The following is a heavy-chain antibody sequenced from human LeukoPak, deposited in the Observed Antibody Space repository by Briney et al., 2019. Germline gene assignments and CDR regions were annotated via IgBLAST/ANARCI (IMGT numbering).Heavy chain of an antibody. Sequence: QAGGSLRLSCAASGFTFSSYAMHWVRQAPGKGLEWVAVISYDGSNKYYADSVKGRFTISRDNSKNTLYLQMNSLRAEDTTVYYCAGPYDSSGYPDYWGQGTLVTVSS. CDR2: ISYDGSNK. CDR3: AGPYDSSGYPDY. D-gene: IGHD3-22*01. CDR1: GFTFSSYA. J-gene: IGHJ4*02. V-gene: IGHV3-30*04.